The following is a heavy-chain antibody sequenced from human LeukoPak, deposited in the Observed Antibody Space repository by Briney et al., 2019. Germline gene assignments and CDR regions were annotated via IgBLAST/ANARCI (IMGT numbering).Heavy chain of an antibody. J-gene: IGHJ3*02. CDR2: ISAYNGNT. CDR1: GYTFTSYG. Sequence: ASVKVSCKASGYTFTSYGISWVRQAPGQGLEWMGWISAYNGNTNYAQKLQGRVTMTTDTSTSTAYMELRSLRSDDTAVYHCAREDRYYYGSGSYRDGAFDIWGQGTMVTVSS. D-gene: IGHD3-10*01. CDR3: AREDRYYYGSGSYRDGAFDI. V-gene: IGHV1-18*01.